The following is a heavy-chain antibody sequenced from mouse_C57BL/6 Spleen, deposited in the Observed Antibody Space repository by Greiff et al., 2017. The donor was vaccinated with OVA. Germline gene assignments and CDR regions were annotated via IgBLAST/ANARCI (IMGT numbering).Heavy chain of an antibody. CDR3: TRGATVVAGDY. CDR1: GYTFTDYE. V-gene: IGHV1-15*01. D-gene: IGHD1-1*01. J-gene: IGHJ2*01. CDR2: IDPETGGT. Sequence: LQESGAELVRPGASVTLSCKASGYTFTDYEMHWVKQTPVHGLEWIGAIDPETGGTAYNQKFKGKAILTADKSSSTAYMELRSLTSEDSAVYYCTRGATVVAGDYWGKGTTLTVSS.